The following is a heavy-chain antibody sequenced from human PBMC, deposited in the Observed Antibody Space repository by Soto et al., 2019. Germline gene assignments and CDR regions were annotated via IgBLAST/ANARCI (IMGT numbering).Heavy chain of an antibody. J-gene: IGHJ4*02. V-gene: IGHV4-59*01. D-gene: IGHD6-19*01. Sequence: ASETLSLTCTVSGGSISSYYWSWIRQPPGKGLEWIGYIYYSGSTNYNPSLKSRVTISVDTSKNQFSLKLSSVTAADTAVYYCETSRTSTGWYDGVYWGQGTLATVSS. CDR3: ETSRTSTGWYDGVY. CDR2: IYYSGST. CDR1: GGSISSYY.